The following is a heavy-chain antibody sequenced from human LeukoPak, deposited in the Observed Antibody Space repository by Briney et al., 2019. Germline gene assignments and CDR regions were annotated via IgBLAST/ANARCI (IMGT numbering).Heavy chain of an antibody. CDR2: MYTSGST. D-gene: IGHD2-15*01. CDR3: ARGISDWFDP. V-gene: IGHV4-4*07. J-gene: IGHJ5*02. Sequence: SETLSLTCTVSGASISSYYWTWLRQSAGKGLEWIGRMYTSGSTNYNPSLKSRVTMSVDTSKNQFSLKLSSVTAADTAVYYCARGISDWFDPWGQGTLVTVSS. CDR1: GASISSYY.